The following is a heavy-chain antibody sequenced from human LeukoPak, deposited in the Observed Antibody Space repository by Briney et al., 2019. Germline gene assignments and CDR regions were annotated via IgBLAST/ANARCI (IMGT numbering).Heavy chain of an antibody. CDR3: ATNRRRKYSVYDSLMRHFDY. Sequence: ASVKVSCKVSGYTLTELSMHWVRQAPGKRLEWMGGFDPEDGETIYAQKFQGRVTMTEDTSTEAAYMELRSLRSEDTAVYYCATNRRRKYSVYDSLMRHFDYWGQGTLVTVSS. CDR2: FDPEDGET. J-gene: IGHJ4*02. CDR1: GYTLTELS. V-gene: IGHV1-24*01. D-gene: IGHD5/OR15-5a*01.